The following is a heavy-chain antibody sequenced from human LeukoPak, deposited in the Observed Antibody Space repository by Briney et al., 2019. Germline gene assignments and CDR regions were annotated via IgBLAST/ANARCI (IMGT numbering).Heavy chain of an antibody. CDR3: ARGYARREGYFDL. D-gene: IGHD6-6*01. CDR2: INNDGSGT. CDR1: GFTFSSYW. Sequence: GGSLRLSCAASGFTFSSYWMHWVRQAPGKGPVWVSRINNDGSGTTYADSVKGRFTISRDDAKNTLYLQMNSLRAGDTAVYYCARGYARREGYFDLWGRGTLVTVSS. V-gene: IGHV3-74*01. J-gene: IGHJ2*01.